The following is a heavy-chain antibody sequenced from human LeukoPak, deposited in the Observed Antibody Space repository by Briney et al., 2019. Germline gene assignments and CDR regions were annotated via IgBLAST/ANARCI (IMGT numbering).Heavy chain of an antibody. Sequence: GASVKVSCKASGYTFTDYYMHWVRQAPGQGLEWMGWINPNSGGTNYAQKYQGRVTMTRDTSINTAYMELSRLRSDDTAVYYCARPGGYSGSSRTFDYWGQGTLVTVSS. V-gene: IGHV1-2*02. CDR1: GYTFTDYY. D-gene: IGHD1-26*01. CDR3: ARPGGYSGSSRTFDY. J-gene: IGHJ4*02. CDR2: INPNSGGT.